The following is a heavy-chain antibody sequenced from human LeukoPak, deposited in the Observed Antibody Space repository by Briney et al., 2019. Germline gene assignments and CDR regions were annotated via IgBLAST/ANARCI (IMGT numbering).Heavy chain of an antibody. CDR1: GGSISSYY. V-gene: IGHV4-4*07. D-gene: IGHD3-22*01. Sequence: SETLSLTCTVSGGSISSYYWSWIRQPAGKGLEWIGRIYTSGSTNYNPSLKSRVTMSVDTSKNQFSLKLSSVTAADTAVYYCARGYYYDSSGYYPLDAFDIWGQETMVTVSS. CDR3: ARGYYYDSSGYYPLDAFDI. J-gene: IGHJ3*02. CDR2: IYTSGST.